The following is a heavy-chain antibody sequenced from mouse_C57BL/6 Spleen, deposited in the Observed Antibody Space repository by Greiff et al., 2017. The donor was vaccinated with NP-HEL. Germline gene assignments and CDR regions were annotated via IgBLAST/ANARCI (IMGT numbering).Heavy chain of an antibody. V-gene: IGHV1-59*01. J-gene: IGHJ3*01. CDR3: AGGGSGSWFAY. Sequence: QVQLQQPGAELMRPGTSVKLSCKASGYTFTSYWMHWVKQRPGQGLEWIGVIDPSDSYTNYNQKFKGKATLTVDTSSSTAYMQLSSLTSEDSAVSYCAGGGSGSWFAYWGQGTLVTVSA. D-gene: IGHD3-2*02. CDR2: IDPSDSYT. CDR1: GYTFTSYW.